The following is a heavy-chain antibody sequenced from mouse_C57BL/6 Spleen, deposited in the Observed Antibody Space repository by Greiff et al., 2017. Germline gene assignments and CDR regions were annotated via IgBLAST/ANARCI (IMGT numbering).Heavy chain of an antibody. CDR2: IDPETGGT. J-gene: IGHJ2*01. CDR1: GYTFTDYE. D-gene: IGHD1-1*01. CDR3: TRSGYYGSSPFDY. Sequence: VQLQQSGAELVKPGASVTLSCKASGYTFTDYEMHWVKQTPVHGLEWIGAIDPETGGTAYNQKFKGKAILTADKSSSTAYMELRSLTSEDSAVYYCTRSGYYGSSPFDYWGQGTTLTVSS. V-gene: IGHV1-15*01.